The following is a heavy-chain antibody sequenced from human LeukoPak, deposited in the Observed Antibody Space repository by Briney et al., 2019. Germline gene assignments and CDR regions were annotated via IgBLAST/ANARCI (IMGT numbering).Heavy chain of an antibody. V-gene: IGHV4-39*01. Sequence: SETLSLTRTVSGGSISSSTYYWGWIRQPPRKWMEWLGNIYYSGRTSYNPSLKNRLTISVDTSRNQFSLNLRSVTAADTAVYYCARLKSSYGDYYFDYWGQGTLVTVSS. CDR2: IYYSGRT. J-gene: IGHJ4*02. CDR1: GGSISSSTYY. D-gene: IGHD4-17*01. CDR3: ARLKSSYGDYYFDY.